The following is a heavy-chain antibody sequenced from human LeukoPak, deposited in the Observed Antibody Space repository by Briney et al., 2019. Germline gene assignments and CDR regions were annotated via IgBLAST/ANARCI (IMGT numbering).Heavy chain of an antibody. J-gene: IGHJ4*02. CDR2: INPNTGAT. CDR1: GYTFTSYG. V-gene: IGHV1-2*02. CDR3: ARDRVGSGWPRPYYFEV. D-gene: IGHD6-19*01. Sequence: ASVKVSCKASGYTFTSYGISWVRQAPGQGLEWMGWINPNTGATHSAQKFQGRITMTRDTSISTAYMDLSRLRSDDTAVYYCARDRVGSGWPRPYYFEVWVQGTLVTVSS.